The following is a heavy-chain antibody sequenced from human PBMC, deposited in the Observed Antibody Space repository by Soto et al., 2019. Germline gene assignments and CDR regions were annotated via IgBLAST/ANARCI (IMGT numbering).Heavy chain of an antibody. CDR3: AKDTGSYDILTGYPDAFDI. V-gene: IGHV3-23*01. J-gene: IGHJ3*02. Sequence: GGSLRLSCAASGFTFSSYAMSWVRQAPGKGLEWVSAISGSGGSTYYADSVKGRFTISRDNSKNTLYLQMNSLRAEDTAVYYCAKDTGSYDILTGYPDAFDIWGQGTMVTVSS. CDR1: GFTFSSYA. CDR2: ISGSGGST. D-gene: IGHD3-9*01.